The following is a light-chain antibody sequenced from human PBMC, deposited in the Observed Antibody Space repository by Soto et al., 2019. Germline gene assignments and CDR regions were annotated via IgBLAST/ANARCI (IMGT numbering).Light chain of an antibody. Sequence: QSVLTQPPSASGTPGQRVTISCSGSSSNIRSNTVNWYQQLPGTAPKLLIYSNNQRPSGVPDRFSGSKSGTSASLAISVLQSEDEADYYCAAWYDSLKGIVVFVGGTKLTVL. V-gene: IGLV1-44*01. CDR2: SNN. CDR1: SSNIRSNT. CDR3: AAWYDSLKGIVV. J-gene: IGLJ2*01.